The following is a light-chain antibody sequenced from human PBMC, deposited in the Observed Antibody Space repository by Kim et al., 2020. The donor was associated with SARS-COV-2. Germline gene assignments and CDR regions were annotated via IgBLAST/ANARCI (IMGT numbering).Light chain of an antibody. V-gene: IGLV4-60*03. J-gene: IGLJ3*02. CDR1: SGHSSNI. Sequence: QPVLTQSSSASASLGSSVKLTCTLSSGHSSNIIAWHQQQPGKAPRYLMKLEGSGNYNKGSGVPDRFSGSSSGTDRYLTISNHQSEDEADYYCETWDSNIRVFGGGTKLTVL. CDR3: ETWDSNIRV. CDR2: LEGSGNY.